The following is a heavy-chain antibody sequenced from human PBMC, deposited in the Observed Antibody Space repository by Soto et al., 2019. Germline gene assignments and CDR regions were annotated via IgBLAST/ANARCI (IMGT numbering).Heavy chain of an antibody. Sequence: SESLSLTCSVSVGSFSTGSYYWSWILQPPGKGLEWIGSIYYSGSTYYNPSLNSRVTVSVDTSKNQFSLKLRSVTAADTAMYYCARLSGCSSTSCYTHMDVWGQGTTVTVSS. J-gene: IGHJ6*02. D-gene: IGHD2-2*02. V-gene: IGHV4-39*01. CDR3: ARLSGCSSTSCYTHMDV. CDR1: VGSFSTGSYY. CDR2: IYYSGST.